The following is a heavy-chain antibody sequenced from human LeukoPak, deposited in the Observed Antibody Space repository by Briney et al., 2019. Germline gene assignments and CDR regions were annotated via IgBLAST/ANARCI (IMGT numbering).Heavy chain of an antibody. J-gene: IGHJ4*02. D-gene: IGHD6-13*01. CDR1: GFTFSRYC. CDR2: IKQDGSEK. CDR3: ARSAGSSSWYEGYYFDY. V-gene: IGHV3-7*01. Sequence: GGSLRLSCAASGFTFSRYCMSWVRRAPGKGLEWVANIKQDGSEKYYVDSVKGRFTISRDNAENSLYLQMNSLRAEDTAVYYCARSAGSSSWYEGYYFDYWGQGTLVTVSS.